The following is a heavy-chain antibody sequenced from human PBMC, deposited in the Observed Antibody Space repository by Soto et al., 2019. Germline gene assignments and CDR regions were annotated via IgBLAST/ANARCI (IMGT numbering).Heavy chain of an antibody. Sequence: PSETLSLTCTVSGGSISSSSYYWGWIRQPPGKGLEWIGSIYYSGSTYYNPSLKSRVTISVDTSKNQFSLKLSSVTAADTAVYYCARRGGQRWLQFNDYYYYGMDVWGQGTTVTV. CDR2: IYYSGST. V-gene: IGHV4-39*01. J-gene: IGHJ6*02. CDR1: GGSISSSSYY. D-gene: IGHD5-12*01. CDR3: ARRGGQRWLQFNDYYYYGMDV.